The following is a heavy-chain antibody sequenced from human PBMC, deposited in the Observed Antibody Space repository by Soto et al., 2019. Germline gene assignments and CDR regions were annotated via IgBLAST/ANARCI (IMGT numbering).Heavy chain of an antibody. J-gene: IGHJ4*02. V-gene: IGHV4-38-2*02. Sequence: PSETLSLTCAVSGYSISTGFNWCWIRQPPGKGLEWIGSIYHSGSTYYNLSLKSRVTISADTSKNQISLKLISVTAADTALYYCARDWGTDFYHFDSWGQGTRVTVS. CDR3: ARDWGTDFYHFDS. CDR1: GYSISTGFN. D-gene: IGHD2-21*02. CDR2: IYHSGST.